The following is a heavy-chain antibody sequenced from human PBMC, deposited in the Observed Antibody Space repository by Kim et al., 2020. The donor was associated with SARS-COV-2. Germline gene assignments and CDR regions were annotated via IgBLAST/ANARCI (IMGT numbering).Heavy chain of an antibody. V-gene: IGHV3-11*06. CDR1: GFIFSASD. Sequence: GGSLRLSCAASGFIFSASDMNWVRQAPGKGLVWVSYIDSSSTITKYAGSVEGRFTISRDNAKNTLYLQMNSLRAEDTATYYCAGDVSHVASESGAFDH. CDR2: IDSSSTIT. CDR3: AGDVSHVASESGAFDH. D-gene: IGHD2-8*02. J-gene: IGHJ5*02.